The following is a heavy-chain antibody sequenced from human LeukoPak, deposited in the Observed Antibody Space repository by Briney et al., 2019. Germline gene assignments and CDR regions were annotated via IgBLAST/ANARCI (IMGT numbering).Heavy chain of an antibody. CDR3: AKDGGVVTTGRGPIDC. Sequence: GGSLRLSCASSGFTFSNYGMHWVCQAPGKGLEWVAVISYHGSDKYSADSVKGRFTISRDNSKNMLYLQMYSLRAEDTALYYCAKDGGVVTTGRGPIDCWGQGALVTVSS. D-gene: IGHD2-21*02. V-gene: IGHV3-30*18. CDR1: GFTFSNYG. J-gene: IGHJ4*02. CDR2: ISYHGSDK.